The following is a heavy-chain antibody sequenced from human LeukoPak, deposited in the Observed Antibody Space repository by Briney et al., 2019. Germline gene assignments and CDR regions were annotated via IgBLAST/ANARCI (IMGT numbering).Heavy chain of an antibody. V-gene: IGHV6-1*01. Sequence: SQTLSLTCAISGDSVSSNSAAWNWIRQSPSRGLEWLGRTYYRSKWYNDYAVSVKSRITINPDTSKNQFSLQLNSVTPEDTAVYYCARDLSSGYYYDSSPLDYWGQGALVTVSS. CDR2: TYYRSKWYN. CDR1: GDSVSSNSAA. CDR3: ARDLSSGYYYDSSPLDY. J-gene: IGHJ4*02. D-gene: IGHD3-22*01.